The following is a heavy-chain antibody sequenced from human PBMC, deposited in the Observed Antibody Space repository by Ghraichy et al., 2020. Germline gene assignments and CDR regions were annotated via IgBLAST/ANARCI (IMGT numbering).Heavy chain of an antibody. CDR2: ISAYNGNT. Sequence: ASVKVSCKASGYTFTSYGISWVRQAPGQGLEWMGWISAYNGNTNYAQKLQGRVTMTTDTPTSTAYMELRSLRSDDTAVYYCARWGYDSSGYYLPFDYWGQGTLVTVSS. CDR1: GYTFTSYG. CDR3: ARWGYDSSGYYLPFDY. V-gene: IGHV1-18*04. J-gene: IGHJ4*02. D-gene: IGHD3-22*01.